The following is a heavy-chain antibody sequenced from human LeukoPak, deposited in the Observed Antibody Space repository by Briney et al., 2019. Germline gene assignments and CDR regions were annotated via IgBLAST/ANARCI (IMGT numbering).Heavy chain of an antibody. CDR3: ARDLDGFDP. CDR1: GFAFSGYG. Sequence: GGSLRLSCAASGFAFSGYGMHWVRQAPGKGLEWVANIKQDGSEKYYVDSVKGRFTISRDNAKNSLYLQMNSLRAEDTAVYYCARDLDGFDPWGQGTLVTVSS. V-gene: IGHV3-7*01. J-gene: IGHJ5*02. CDR2: IKQDGSEK.